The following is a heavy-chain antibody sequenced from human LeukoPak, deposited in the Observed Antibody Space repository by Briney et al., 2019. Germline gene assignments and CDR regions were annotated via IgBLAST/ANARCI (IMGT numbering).Heavy chain of an antibody. V-gene: IGHV3-23*01. D-gene: IGHD6-19*01. CDR1: GFTFSNNA. CDR2: ISGSGGST. CDR3: TRTSSGWYSGD. J-gene: IGHJ4*02. Sequence: GGSLRLSCAASGFTFSNNAMNWVRQAPGKGLGWVSTISGSGGSTYYTDSVKGRFTISRDTSKNTLHLQMNSLRAEDTAIYYCTRTSSGWYSGDWGQGTLVTVSS.